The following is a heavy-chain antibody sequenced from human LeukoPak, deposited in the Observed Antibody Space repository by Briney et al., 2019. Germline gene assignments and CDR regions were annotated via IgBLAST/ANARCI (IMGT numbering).Heavy chain of an antibody. D-gene: IGHD6-6*01. CDR3: ARDHSSSSGWFDP. V-gene: IGHV1-18*01. CDR1: GYTFISYG. Sequence: GASVKVSCKASGYTFISYGISWLRQAPGKGLEWMGWISSSSGKTNSAQKFQGRVTMTTDTSTSTAYMELRSLRFDDTALYYCARDHSSSSGWFDPWGQGTLVTVSS. CDR2: ISSSSGKT. J-gene: IGHJ5*02.